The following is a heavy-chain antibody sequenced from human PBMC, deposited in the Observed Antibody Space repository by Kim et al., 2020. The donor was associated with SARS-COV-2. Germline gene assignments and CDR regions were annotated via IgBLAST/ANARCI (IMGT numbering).Heavy chain of an antibody. CDR2: IYYSGST. CDR1: GGSISSNSYY. D-gene: IGHD3-22*01. Sequence: SETLSLTCTVSGGSISSNSYYWGWIRQPPGKGLEWIGNIYYSGSTYYNPSLKSRVTISVDTSKNQFSLKLSSETAADTAVYYCARRPLGEWLLLAYFDYWGQGTLVTVSS. CDR3: ARRPLGEWLLLAYFDY. J-gene: IGHJ4*02. V-gene: IGHV4-39*01.